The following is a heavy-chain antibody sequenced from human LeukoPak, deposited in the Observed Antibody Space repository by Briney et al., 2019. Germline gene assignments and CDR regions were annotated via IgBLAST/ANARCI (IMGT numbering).Heavy chain of an antibody. CDR1: GYIFTNYY. V-gene: IGHV1-46*01. J-gene: IGHJ5*02. Sequence: ASVEVSCKASGYIFTNYYIHWVRQAPGQGLEWMGLINPSNHRTNYAQRFQGRVTMTRDMSTSTVYMELSSLRSEDTAVFYCARGVHVRKYDSNENCFDPWGQGTLVTVSS. CDR2: INPSNHRT. CDR3: ARGVHVRKYDSNENCFDP. D-gene: IGHD3-22*01.